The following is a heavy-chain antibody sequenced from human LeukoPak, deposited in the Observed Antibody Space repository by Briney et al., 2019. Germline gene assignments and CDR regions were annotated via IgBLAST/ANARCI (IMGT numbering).Heavy chain of an antibody. D-gene: IGHD3-3*01. CDR2: ITGGGDNT. Sequence: GGSLRLSCAASGFTFSGDDMNWVRQAPGTGLDWVSGITGGGDNTFYADSVKGRFTISRDNSKNTVYLQMNSLRAEDTSIYYCAIVSWSGYHSWGQGILVTVSS. CDR1: GFTFSGDD. J-gene: IGHJ4*02. CDR3: AIVSWSGYHS. V-gene: IGHV3-23*01.